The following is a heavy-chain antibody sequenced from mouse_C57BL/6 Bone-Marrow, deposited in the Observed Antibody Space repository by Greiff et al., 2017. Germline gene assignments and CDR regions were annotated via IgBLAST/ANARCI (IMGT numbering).Heavy chain of an antibody. CDR3: ARNDYDYYAMDY. CDR1: GFTFSDYG. Sequence: EVKLQESGGGLVKPGGSLKLSCAASGFTFSDYGMHWVRQAPEKGLEWVAYISSGSSTIYYADTVKGRFALSRDNAKNTQFLQMTSLRSEDTAMDYCARNDYDYYAMDYWGQGTSVTVSA. CDR2: ISSGSSTI. V-gene: IGHV5-17*01. D-gene: IGHD2-4*01. J-gene: IGHJ4*01.